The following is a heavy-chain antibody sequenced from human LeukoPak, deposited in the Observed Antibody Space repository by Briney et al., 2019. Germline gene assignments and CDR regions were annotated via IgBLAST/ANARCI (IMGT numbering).Heavy chain of an antibody. V-gene: IGHV1-8*01. CDR3: ALAGYSSGWYYFDY. Sequence: GASVKVSCKASGYTFTSYDINWVRQATGQGLEWMGWMNPNSGNTGYAQKFQGRVTMTRNTSISTAYMELSSLRSEDTAVYYCALAGYSSGWYYFDYWGQGTLVTVSS. CDR1: GYTFTSYD. CDR2: MNPNSGNT. D-gene: IGHD6-19*01. J-gene: IGHJ4*02.